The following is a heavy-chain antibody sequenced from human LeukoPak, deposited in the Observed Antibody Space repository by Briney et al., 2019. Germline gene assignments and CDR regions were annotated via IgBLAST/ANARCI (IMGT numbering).Heavy chain of an antibody. J-gene: IGHJ4*02. CDR2: IYTSGST. V-gene: IGHV4-4*07. CDR1: GGSISSYY. D-gene: IGHD3-22*01. CDR3: ARGLLPVNTMIVVVTAGGFDY. Sequence: SETLSLTCTVSGGSISSYYWSWIRQPAGKGLEWIGRIYTSGSTNYNPSLKSRVTMSVDTSKNQFSLKLSSVTAADTAVYYCARGLLPVNTMIVVVTAGGFDYWGQGTLVTVSS.